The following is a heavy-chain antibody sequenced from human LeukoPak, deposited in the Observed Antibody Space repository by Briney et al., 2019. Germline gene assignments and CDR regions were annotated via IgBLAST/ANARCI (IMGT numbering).Heavy chain of an antibody. Sequence: SETLSLTCAVYGGSFSGYYSSWIRQPPGKGLEWIGEINHSGSTNYNPSLKSRVTISVNTSKNQFSLKLSSVTAADTAVYYCARGWSKHIVVVTAIRAKSFDYWGQGTLVTVSS. J-gene: IGHJ4*02. CDR3: ARGWSKHIVVVTAIRAKSFDY. CDR2: INHSGST. CDR1: GGSFSGYY. D-gene: IGHD2-21*02. V-gene: IGHV4-34*01.